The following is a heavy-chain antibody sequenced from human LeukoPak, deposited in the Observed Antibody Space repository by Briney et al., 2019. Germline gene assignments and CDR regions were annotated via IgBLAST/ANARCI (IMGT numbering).Heavy chain of an antibody. CDR2: IYYSGST. Sequence: RTSETLSLTCTVSGGSISGSSYYWGWIRQPPGKGLEWIGSIYYSGSTYYNPSLKSRVTISLDTSKNQFSLKLTSVTAADTAVYYCAKAVGYDGYIYYGMDVWGQGTTVTVSS. V-gene: IGHV4-39*07. CDR3: AKAVGYDGYIYYGMDV. CDR1: GGSISGSSYY. J-gene: IGHJ6*02. D-gene: IGHD5-24*01.